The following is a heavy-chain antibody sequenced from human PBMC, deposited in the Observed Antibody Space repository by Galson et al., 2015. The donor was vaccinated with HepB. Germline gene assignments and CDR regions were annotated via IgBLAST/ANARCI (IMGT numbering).Heavy chain of an antibody. D-gene: IGHD1-26*01. V-gene: IGHV1-18*04. J-gene: IGHJ3*02. CDR3: ASGYYDAFDI. CDR2: IGAYSGNT. CDR1: GYTFTSYG. Sequence: SVKVSCKASGYTFTSYGISWVRQAPGLGLEWMGWIGAYSGNTNYAQNLQGSVTMTADTYTSTAYMELRNLRSAGTAVYYCASGYYDAFDIWGQGTMVTVSS.